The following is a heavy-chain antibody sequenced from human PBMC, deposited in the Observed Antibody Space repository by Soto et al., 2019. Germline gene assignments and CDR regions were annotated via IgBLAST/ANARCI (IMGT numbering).Heavy chain of an antibody. CDR2: IIPIFGTA. CDR3: ARDWSGGIFDY. D-gene: IGHD3-10*01. J-gene: IGHJ4*02. V-gene: IGHV1-69*13. Sequence: SVKVSCKASGCTFSSYAISCVRQAPGQGLEWMGGIIPIFGTANYAQKFQGRVTITAGESTSTAYMELSSLRSEDTAVYYCARDWSGGIFDYWGQGTLVTVSS. CDR1: GCTFSSYA.